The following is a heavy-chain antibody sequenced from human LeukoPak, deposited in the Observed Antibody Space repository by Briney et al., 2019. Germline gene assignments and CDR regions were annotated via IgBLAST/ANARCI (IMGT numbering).Heavy chain of an antibody. Sequence: GGSLRLSCSASGFTFSGYALAWVRQAPGKGLDWDSSISASGGSAYYPDSVMGRFTISRDNSRNTLFLQMNSLRAEDTAVYYCAKDRNPPPQYDSSGFPLAWGQGTLVTVSS. CDR1: GFTFSGYA. D-gene: IGHD3-22*01. CDR3: AKDRNPPPQYDSSGFPLA. V-gene: IGHV3-23*01. J-gene: IGHJ5*02. CDR2: ISASGGSA.